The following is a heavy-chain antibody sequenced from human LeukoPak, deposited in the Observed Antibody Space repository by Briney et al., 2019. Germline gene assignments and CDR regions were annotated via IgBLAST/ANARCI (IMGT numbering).Heavy chain of an antibody. D-gene: IGHD5-24*01. CDR2: IYYSGST. Sequence: SETLSLTCTVSGGSISSYYWSWIRQPPGKGLEWIGYIYYSGSTNYNPSLKSRVTISVDTSKNQFSLKLSSVTAADTAVYYCARVIMASDYFDYWGQGTLVTVSS. V-gene: IGHV4-59*01. CDR1: GGSISSYY. J-gene: IGHJ4*02. CDR3: ARVIMASDYFDY.